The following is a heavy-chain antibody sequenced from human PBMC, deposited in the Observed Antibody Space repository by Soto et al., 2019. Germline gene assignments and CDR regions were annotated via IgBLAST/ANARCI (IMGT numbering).Heavy chain of an antibody. J-gene: IGHJ6*02. CDR3: ASHYFWSGSNPYYYYGMDV. CDR1: GYTFTSYA. Sequence: ASVKVSCKASGYTFTSYAVHWVRQAPGQRLEWMGWINAGNGNTKYSQKFQGRVTITRDTSASTAYMELSSLRSEDTAVYYCASHYFWSGSNPYYYYGMDVWGQGTTVTVSS. V-gene: IGHV1-3*01. CDR2: INAGNGNT. D-gene: IGHD3-3*01.